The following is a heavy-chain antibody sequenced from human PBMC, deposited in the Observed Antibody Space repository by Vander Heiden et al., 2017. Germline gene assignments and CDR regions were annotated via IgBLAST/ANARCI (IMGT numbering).Heavy chain of an antibody. J-gene: IGHJ4*02. Sequence: EVQLVESGGGLVQPGGSLRLSCAASGFTFSNYWMHWVRQAPGKGLLWVSRIDTDGSNINYADSVKGRFTISRDNAKNTLYLQMNSLRAEDTAVYYCVRGRAGRAVAPFDDYWGQGTLVTVSS. CDR3: VRGRAGRAVAPFDDY. D-gene: IGHD6-19*01. V-gene: IGHV3-74*01. CDR2: IDTDGSNI. CDR1: GFTFSNYW.